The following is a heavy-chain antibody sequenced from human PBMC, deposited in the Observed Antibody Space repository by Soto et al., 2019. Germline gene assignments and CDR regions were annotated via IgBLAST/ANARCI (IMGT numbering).Heavy chain of an antibody. Sequence: GGSLRLSCAASGFTFSSYWMHWVRHAPGKGLVWVSRINIDGTTTNYADSVKGRFTISRDNAKNTVYLQMNSLRAEDTAVYYCASGELYYYDTFDCWGQGTLVTVSS. CDR1: GFTFSSYW. J-gene: IGHJ4*02. CDR2: INIDGTTT. V-gene: IGHV3-74*01. D-gene: IGHD3-22*01. CDR3: ASGELYYYDTFDC.